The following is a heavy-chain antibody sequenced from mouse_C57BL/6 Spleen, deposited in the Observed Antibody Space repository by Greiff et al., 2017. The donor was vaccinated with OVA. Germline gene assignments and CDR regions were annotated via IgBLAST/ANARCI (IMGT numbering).Heavy chain of an antibody. Sequence: QVQLQQPGAELVRPGSSVKLSCKASGYTFTSYWMDWVKQRPGQGLEWIGNIYPSDSETHYNQKFKDKATLTVDKSSSTAYMQLSSLTSEDSVVYYCARGYYFDYWGQGTTLTVSS. J-gene: IGHJ2*01. CDR1: GYTFTSYW. CDR2: IYPSDSET. V-gene: IGHV1-61*01. CDR3: ARGYYFDY.